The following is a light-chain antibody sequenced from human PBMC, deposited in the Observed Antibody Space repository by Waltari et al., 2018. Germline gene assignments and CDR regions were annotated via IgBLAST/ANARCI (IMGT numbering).Light chain of an antibody. CDR1: QSVSSSY. V-gene: IGKV3-20*01. J-gene: IGKJ2*01. Sequence: EIVLTQSPGTLSLSPGDSATLPCRASQSVSSSYLAWYQQKPGQAPSLRIYGASSRATGIPDRFSGSGSGTDFTLTISRLEPEDFAVYYCQQYGSSPFTFGQGTKLEIK. CDR2: GAS. CDR3: QQYGSSPFT.